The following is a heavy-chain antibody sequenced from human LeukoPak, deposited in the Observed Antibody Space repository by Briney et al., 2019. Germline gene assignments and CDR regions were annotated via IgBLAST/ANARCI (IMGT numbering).Heavy chain of an antibody. CDR2: SKNDGRST. V-gene: IGHV3-74*01. J-gene: IGHJ4*02. CDR1: GFIFSTYG. Sequence: PGESLRLSCAASGFIFSTYGMHWVRQAPGKGLVWVSRSKNDGRSTNYADSVKGRFTISRDSAKNTLFLQMDSLRAEDTAVYYCARAGYSSGWYYFDYWGQGTLVTVSS. CDR3: ARAGYSSGWYYFDY. D-gene: IGHD6-19*01.